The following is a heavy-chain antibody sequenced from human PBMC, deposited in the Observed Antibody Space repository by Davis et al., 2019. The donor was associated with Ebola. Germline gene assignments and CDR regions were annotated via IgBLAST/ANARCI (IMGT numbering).Heavy chain of an antibody. CDR1: GFTFSDYY. V-gene: IGHV3-11*06. CDR3: AREAYYYDSTGYYYDIPDLFDY. J-gene: IGHJ4*02. CDR2: ISSNSTNK. D-gene: IGHD3-22*01. Sequence: GESLKISCAASGFTFSDYYMSWIRQAPGKGPEWVSYISSNSTNKKYADSVKGRFTISRNDAKNSPYLQMNSLRAEDTAVYYCAREAYYYDSTGYYYDIPDLFDYWGQGTLVTVSS.